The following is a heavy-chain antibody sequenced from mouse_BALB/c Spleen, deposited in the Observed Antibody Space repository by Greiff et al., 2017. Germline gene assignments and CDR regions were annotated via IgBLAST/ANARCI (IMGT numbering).Heavy chain of an antibody. CDR1: GFAFSSYD. J-gene: IGHJ3*01. Sequence: EVQRVESGGGLVKPGGSLKLSCAASGFAFSSYDMSWVRQTPEKRLEWVAYISSGGGSTYYPDTVKGRFTISRDNAKNTLYLQMSSLKSEDTAMYYCAGNLFAYWGQGTLVTVSA. CDR2: ISSGGGST. CDR3: AGNLFAY. V-gene: IGHV5-12-1*01. D-gene: IGHD2-1*01.